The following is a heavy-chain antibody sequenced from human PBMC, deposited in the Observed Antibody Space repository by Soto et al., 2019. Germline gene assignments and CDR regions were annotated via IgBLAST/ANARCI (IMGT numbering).Heavy chain of an antibody. J-gene: IGHJ4*02. D-gene: IGHD3-10*01. V-gene: IGHV3-23*01. Sequence: LRLSCAASGFTFISNGMSWVRHAPVKGLELVSGISGGGGGTYYADSVKGRFTISRDNSKNTLYLQLNSLRAEDTAVYYCAKDNVASGNYYNPFDYWGQGTLVTVSS. CDR2: ISGGGGGT. CDR1: GFTFISNG. CDR3: AKDNVASGNYYNPFDY.